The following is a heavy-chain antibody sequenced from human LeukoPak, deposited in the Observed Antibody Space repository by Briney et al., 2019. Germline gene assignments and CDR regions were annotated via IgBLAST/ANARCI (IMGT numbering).Heavy chain of an antibody. D-gene: IGHD3-3*01. CDR1: GGSISSYY. CDR2: IYYSGST. Sequence: SETLSLTCTVSGGSISSYYWSWIRQSPGKGLEWIGYIYYSGSTNYNPSLKSRVTISVDTSKNQFSLKLSSVTAADTAVYYCARERFLEWSPGAFDIWGQGTMVTVSS. V-gene: IGHV4-59*01. CDR3: ARERFLEWSPGAFDI. J-gene: IGHJ3*02.